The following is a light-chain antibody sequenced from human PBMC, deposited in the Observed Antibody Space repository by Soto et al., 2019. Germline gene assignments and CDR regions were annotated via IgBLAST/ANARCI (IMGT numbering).Light chain of an antibody. CDR2: GAS. CDR3: QQYGRSPPMYP. CDR1: QSVDSTY. J-gene: IGKJ2*01. V-gene: IGKV3-20*01. Sequence: EIVLTQSPGTLSLSPGERATFSCRASQSVDSTYLAWYQQKPGQAPRLLIYGASNRATGIPDRFSGSGSGTDFTLTIRRLEPEDFAVYFCQQYGRSPPMYPFGQGTKLEIK.